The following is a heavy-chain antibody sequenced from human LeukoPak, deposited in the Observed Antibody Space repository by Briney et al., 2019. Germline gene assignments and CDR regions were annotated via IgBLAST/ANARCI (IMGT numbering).Heavy chain of an antibody. CDR2: IGGRGGGT. V-gene: IGHV3-23*01. J-gene: IGHJ4*02. Sequence: GGSLRLSCAASGFTFSTYGMSWVRQAPGKGLEWVSAIGGRGGGTYYADSVKGRFTISRDNAKDTLYLQMNSLRAEDTAVYYCTGHHQAYSRTYWGQGTLVTVSS. D-gene: IGHD6-13*01. CDR1: GFTFSTYG. CDR3: TGHHQAYSRTY.